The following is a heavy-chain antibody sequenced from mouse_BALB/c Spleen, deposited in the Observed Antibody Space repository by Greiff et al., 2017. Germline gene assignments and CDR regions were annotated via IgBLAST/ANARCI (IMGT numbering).Heavy chain of an antibody. Sequence: QVQLQQSGAELVRPGTSVQVSCKASGYAFTNYLIEWVKQRPGQGLEWIGVINPGSGGTNYNEKFKGKATLTADKSSSTAYMQLSSLTSDDSAVFFCARLGYYGYDAMDYWGQGTSVTVSS. CDR1: GYAFTNYL. CDR2: INPGSGGT. J-gene: IGHJ4*01. D-gene: IGHD2-3*01. CDR3: ARLGYYGYDAMDY. V-gene: IGHV1-54*01.